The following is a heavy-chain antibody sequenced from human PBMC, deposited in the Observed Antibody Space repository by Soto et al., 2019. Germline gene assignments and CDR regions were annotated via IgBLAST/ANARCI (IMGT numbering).Heavy chain of an antibody. CDR1: GASVSSASFY. CDR3: ARVRYSGSYQDAFDI. Sequence: PSETLSLTCTVSGASVSSASFYWSWVRQPPGKGLEWIGYFFYSGSTDYNPSLKSRVTISVDTSKNQFSLKVSSVTAADTAVYYCARVRYSGSYQDAFDIWGQGTMVTVSS. D-gene: IGHD1-26*01. CDR2: FFYSGST. V-gene: IGHV4-61*01. J-gene: IGHJ3*02.